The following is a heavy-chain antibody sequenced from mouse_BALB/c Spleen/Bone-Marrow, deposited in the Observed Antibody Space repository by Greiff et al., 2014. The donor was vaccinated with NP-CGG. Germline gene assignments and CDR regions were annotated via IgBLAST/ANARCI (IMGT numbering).Heavy chain of an antibody. V-gene: IGHV1S81*02. J-gene: IGHJ2*01. Sequence: QVQLQQSGAELLKPGTSVKLSCKASGYTFTRYWMHWVKQRPGQGLEWIGELNPSNGHTNYNGKFKNKATVTVDKSSSTAYVQLSSLTSEDSAVYYCARMITMRGFDYWGQGTTLTVSS. CDR3: ARMITMRGFDY. D-gene: IGHD2-4*01. CDR2: LNPSNGHT. CDR1: GYTFTRYW.